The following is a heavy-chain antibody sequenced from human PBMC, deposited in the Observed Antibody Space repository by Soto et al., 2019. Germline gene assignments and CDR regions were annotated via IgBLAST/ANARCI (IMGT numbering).Heavy chain of an antibody. V-gene: IGHV3-7*04. CDR2: IKQDGSEK. Sequence: GGSLRLSCAASGFTFSSYWMSWVRQAPGKGLEWVANIKQDGSEKYYVDSVKGRFTISRDNAKNSLYLQMNSLRAEDTAVYYCARGPGGAGSHYYMDVWGKGTTVTVS. D-gene: IGHD6-19*01. CDR3: ARGPGGAGSHYYMDV. CDR1: GFTFSSYW. J-gene: IGHJ6*03.